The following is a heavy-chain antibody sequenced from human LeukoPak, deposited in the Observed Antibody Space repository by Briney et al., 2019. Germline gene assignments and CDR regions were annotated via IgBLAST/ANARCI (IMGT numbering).Heavy chain of an antibody. Sequence: GRSLRLSCAASGFTFDDYAMHWVRQAPGKGLEWVSGINWNSGGIRYVDSVKGRFAISRDNAKNSLYLQVNSLRVEDTAFYYCAKGRSNYYYFAMDVWGQGTTVTVSS. V-gene: IGHV3-9*01. J-gene: IGHJ6*02. CDR2: INWNSGGI. CDR3: AKGRSNYYYFAMDV. D-gene: IGHD3/OR15-3a*01. CDR1: GFTFDDYA.